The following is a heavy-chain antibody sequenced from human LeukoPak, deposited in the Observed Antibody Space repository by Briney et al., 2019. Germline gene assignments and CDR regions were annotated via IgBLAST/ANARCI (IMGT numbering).Heavy chain of an antibody. V-gene: IGHV1-18*01. CDR2: ISAYNGNT. Sequence: ASVKVSCKASGYTFTSYGISWVRQAPGQGLEWMGWISAYNGNTNYARKLQGRVTMTTDTSTSTAYMELRSLRSDDTAVYYCARAQLDYDILTGYHPSYGMDVWGQGTTVTVSS. CDR1: GYTFTSYG. J-gene: IGHJ6*02. CDR3: ARAQLDYDILTGYHPSYGMDV. D-gene: IGHD3-9*01.